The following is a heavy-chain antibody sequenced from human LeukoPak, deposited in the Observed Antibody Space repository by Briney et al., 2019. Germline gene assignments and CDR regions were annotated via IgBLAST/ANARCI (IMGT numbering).Heavy chain of an antibody. CDR2: IPYDGSNQ. J-gene: IGHJ4*02. Sequence: GGSLRLSCAASGFTFSSYGMHWVRQAPGKGLEWVAVIPYDGSNQYYADSVKGRFTISRDNSKNTLYLQVNSLRDEDTALYYCAKDPCRGYSYGYTSNPRLCAFDYWGQGTLVTVSS. CDR3: AKDPCRGYSYGYTSNPRLCAFDY. CDR1: GFTFSSYG. D-gene: IGHD5-18*01. V-gene: IGHV3-30*18.